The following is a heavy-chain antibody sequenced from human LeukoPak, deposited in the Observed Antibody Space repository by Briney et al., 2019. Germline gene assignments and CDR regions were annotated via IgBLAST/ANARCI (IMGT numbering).Heavy chain of an antibody. Sequence: SETLSLTCTVSGGSISSGDYYWSWIRQPPGTGLEWIGYMYYSGSTYYNPSLKSRVTISVDTSKNQFSRKLSSVTAADTAVYYCARPYYYDSRIDPWGQGTLVTVSS. CDR3: ARPYYYDSRIDP. V-gene: IGHV4-30-4*08. CDR2: MYYSGST. J-gene: IGHJ5*02. CDR1: GGSISSGDYY. D-gene: IGHD3-22*01.